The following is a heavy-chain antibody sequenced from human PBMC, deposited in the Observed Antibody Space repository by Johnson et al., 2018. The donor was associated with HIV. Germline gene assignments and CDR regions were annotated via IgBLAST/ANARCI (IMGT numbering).Heavy chain of an antibody. CDR2: IKSEIDGETT. V-gene: IGHV3-15*01. Sequence: VQLVESGGGVVQPGGSLRLSCVASGFIFTNTWMTWVRQAPGKGLEWVGRIKSEIDGETTDYGAPVKGRFTISRDDSRNRVYLQMNSLKTEDTAMYYCTTDSEGHVFDIWGQGTKVTVSS. CDR1: GFIFTNTW. CDR3: TTDSEGHVFDI. J-gene: IGHJ3*02.